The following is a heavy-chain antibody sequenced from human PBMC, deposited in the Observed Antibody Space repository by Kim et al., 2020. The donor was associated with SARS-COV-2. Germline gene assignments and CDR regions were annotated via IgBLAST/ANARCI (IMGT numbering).Heavy chain of an antibody. Sequence: TYYADSVKGRFTISRDNSKNTLYLQMNSLRAEDTAVYYARTNGYYYGMDVWGQGTTVTVSS. J-gene: IGHJ6*02. CDR2: T. CDR3: RTNGYYYGMDV. V-gene: IGHV3-23*01.